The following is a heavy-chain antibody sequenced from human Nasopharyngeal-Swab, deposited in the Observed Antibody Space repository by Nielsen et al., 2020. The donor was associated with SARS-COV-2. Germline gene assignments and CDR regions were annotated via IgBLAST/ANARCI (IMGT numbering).Heavy chain of an antibody. CDR1: GFTFRSYA. V-gene: IGHV3-23*01. CDR2: ISGSDHTT. D-gene: IGHD3-10*01. CDR3: ASGIFSPSYY. Sequence: GGSLRLSCAASGFTFRSYAISWVRQAPGKGLEWVSVISGSDHTTYYADSVKGRFTISRDNSKNTVNLQMNSLRVEDTAIYYCASGIFSPSYYWGQGTLVTVSS. J-gene: IGHJ4*02.